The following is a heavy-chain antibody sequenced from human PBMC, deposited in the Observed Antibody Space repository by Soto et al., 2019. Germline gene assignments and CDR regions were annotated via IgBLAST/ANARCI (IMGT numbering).Heavy chain of an antibody. CDR2: IRAYNGNT. CDR3: AGGAQSSSGDNWFDP. Sequence: QVQLVQSGAEVKKPGASVKVSCKASGYTFTSYGISWVRQAPGQGLEWMGWIRAYNGNTNYAQKLQVRVTMTTDTPTRTAYMELRSLRSDDTAVYYCAGGAQSSSGDNWFDPWGQGTLVTVSS. D-gene: IGHD6-13*01. J-gene: IGHJ5*02. V-gene: IGHV1-18*01. CDR1: GYTFTSYG.